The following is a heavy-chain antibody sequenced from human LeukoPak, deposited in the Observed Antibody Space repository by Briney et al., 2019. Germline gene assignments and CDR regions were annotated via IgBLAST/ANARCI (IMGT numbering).Heavy chain of an antibody. Sequence: GASVKVSCKASGYTFTSYGISWVRQAPGQGLEWMGWISAYNGNTNYAQKLQGRVTMTTDTSTSTAYMELRSLRSDDTAVYYCARAPARGFEGYYFDYWGQGTLVTVSS. V-gene: IGHV1-18*01. J-gene: IGHJ4*02. CDR3: ARAPARGFEGYYFDY. D-gene: IGHD3-10*01. CDR1: GYTFTSYG. CDR2: ISAYNGNT.